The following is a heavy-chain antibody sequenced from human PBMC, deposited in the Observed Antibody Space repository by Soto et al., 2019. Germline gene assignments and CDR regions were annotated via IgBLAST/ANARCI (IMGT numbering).Heavy chain of an antibody. V-gene: IGHV5-51*01. J-gene: IGHJ4*02. CDR2: IYPGDSDT. D-gene: IGHD1-26*01. CDR3: ASTHSGSYYDFDY. CDR1: GYSFTSYW. Sequence: GESLKISCKRSGYSFTSYWIGWVRQMPGKGLEWMGIIYPGDSDTRYSPSFQGQVTISADKSISTAYLQWSSLKASDTAMYYCASTHSGSYYDFDYWGQGTLVTVSS.